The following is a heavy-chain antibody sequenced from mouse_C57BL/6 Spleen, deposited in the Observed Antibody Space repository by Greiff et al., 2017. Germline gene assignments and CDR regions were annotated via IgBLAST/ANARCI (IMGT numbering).Heavy chain of an antibody. CDR3: ARRVDYYGLGGCYYYAMDY. D-gene: IGHD2-1*01. J-gene: IGHJ4*01. V-gene: IGHV1-18*01. Sequence: EVKLQQSGPELVKPGASVKIPCKASGYTFTDYNMDWVKQSHGKSLEWIGDINPNNGGTIYNQKFKGKATLTVDQSSSADYIELLSLTSEDTAVYYCARRVDYYGLGGCYYYAMDYWGQGTSVTVSS. CDR2: INPNNGGT. CDR1: GYTFTDYN.